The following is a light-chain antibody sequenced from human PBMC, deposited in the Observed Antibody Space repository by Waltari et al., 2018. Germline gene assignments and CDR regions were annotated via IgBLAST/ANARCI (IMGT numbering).Light chain of an antibody. CDR2: EGN. CDR1: NSAVGTYNL. CDR3: SSYAGSSSPRV. Sequence: QSALIQPASVSGPPGQSITMSCTETNSAVGTYNLASWYQQHPGKAPKLMIYEGNKRPSGVSYRFSGSKSGNTASLTISGLQAEDEADYYCSSYAGSSSPRVFGGGTKLTVL. J-gene: IGLJ3*02. V-gene: IGLV2-23*01.